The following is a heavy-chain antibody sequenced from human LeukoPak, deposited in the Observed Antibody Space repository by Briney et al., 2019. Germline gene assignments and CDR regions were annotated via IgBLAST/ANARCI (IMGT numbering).Heavy chain of an antibody. CDR1: GFTFGSYG. J-gene: IGHJ4*02. CDR2: ISYDGSNK. V-gene: IGHV3-30*18. D-gene: IGHD3-3*01. CDR3: AKSRSDVVDY. Sequence: GGSLRLSCAAAGFTFGSYGMHWVRQAPGKGLEWVAVISYDGSNKYYADSVKGRFTISRDNSKNTLYLQMNSLSAEDTAVYYCAKSRSDVVDYWGQGTLVTVSS.